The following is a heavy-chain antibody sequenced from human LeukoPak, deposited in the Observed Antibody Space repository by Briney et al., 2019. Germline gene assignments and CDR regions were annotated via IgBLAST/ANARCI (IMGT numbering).Heavy chain of an antibody. CDR3: ARVGEHYDILTGYHLAY. Sequence: GSLRLSCAASGFTFSSYGMHWVRQAPGKGLEWVAVIWYDGSNKYYADSVKGRFTISRDNSKNTLYLQMNSLRAEDTAVYYCARVGEHYDILTGYHLAYWGQGTLVTVSS. CDR1: GFTFSSYG. J-gene: IGHJ4*02. V-gene: IGHV3-33*08. CDR2: IWYDGSNK. D-gene: IGHD3-9*01.